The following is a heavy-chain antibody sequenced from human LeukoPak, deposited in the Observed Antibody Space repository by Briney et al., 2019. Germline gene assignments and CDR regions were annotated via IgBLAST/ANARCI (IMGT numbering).Heavy chain of an antibody. D-gene: IGHD6-13*01. J-gene: IGHJ5*02. V-gene: IGHV3-21*01. CDR3: AKDRCVAAGCNWFDP. CDR1: GHPFSSFT. Sequence: GGSLRLSCTVSGHPFSSFTLNWVRQSPGKGLEWVSSISSSSTYTYYADSVKGRFTISRDNAKNSLFLQMNSLRDDDTAVYYCAKDRCVAAGCNWFDPWGRGTLVTVSS. CDR2: ISSSSTYT.